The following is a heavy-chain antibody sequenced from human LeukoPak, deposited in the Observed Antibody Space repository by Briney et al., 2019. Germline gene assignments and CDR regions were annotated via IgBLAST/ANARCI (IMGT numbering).Heavy chain of an antibody. Sequence: GGSLRLSCAASGFTFSSYSMNWVRQAPGKGLEWVSSISSSSSYIYYADSVKGRFTISRDNAKNSLYLQMNSLRAEDTAVYYCAKSRGVSSSWYRGDYYYYMDVWGKGTTVTVSS. J-gene: IGHJ6*03. CDR2: ISSSSSYI. V-gene: IGHV3-21*01. CDR1: GFTFSSYS. D-gene: IGHD6-13*01. CDR3: AKSRGVSSSWYRGDYYYYMDV.